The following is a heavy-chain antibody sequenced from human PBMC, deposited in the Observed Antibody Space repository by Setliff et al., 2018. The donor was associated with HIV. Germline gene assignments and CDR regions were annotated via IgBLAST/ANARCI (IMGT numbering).Heavy chain of an antibody. CDR1: GGSIRSDGYY. CDR2: IYNNGST. D-gene: IGHD3-16*02. CDR3: ARGRCYREISDSLFDF. V-gene: IGHV4-31*03. J-gene: IGHJ4*02. Sequence: SETLSLTCSVSGGSIRSDGYYWNWIRQHPEKGLEWIGYIYNNGSTYYNPSLESRPMMSIDPSKNQFSLNLRSVTGADTAVYYCARGRCYREISDSLFDFWGQGTLVTVSS.